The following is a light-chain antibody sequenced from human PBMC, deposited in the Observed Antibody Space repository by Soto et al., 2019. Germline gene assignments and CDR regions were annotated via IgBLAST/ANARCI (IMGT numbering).Light chain of an antibody. V-gene: IGKV3-11*01. CDR2: DAS. J-gene: IGKJ5*01. CDR1: QSISFY. Sequence: EIVLTQSPATLSLSPGERATLSCRASQSISFYLTWYQHKPGQAPRLLIYDASNRATGIPARFSGSGYGTDFTITSSSLEPEDFAVYYCQQRSNWPTFGQGTRLEIK. CDR3: QQRSNWPT.